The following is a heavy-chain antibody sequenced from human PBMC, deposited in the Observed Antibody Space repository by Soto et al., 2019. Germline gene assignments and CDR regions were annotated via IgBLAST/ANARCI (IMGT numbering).Heavy chain of an antibody. CDR2: TYYSGNT. Sequence: SETLSLTCAVSGGSISSGGYSWSWIRQHPGKGLEWIGYTYYSGNTYYNPSLNSRVTISADTSKSQFSLKLSSVTAADTAVYYCARLSSSGWPVEYWGQGTLVTVSS. CDR1: GGSISSGGYS. V-gene: IGHV4-31*02. CDR3: ARLSSSGWPVEY. J-gene: IGHJ4*02. D-gene: IGHD6-19*01.